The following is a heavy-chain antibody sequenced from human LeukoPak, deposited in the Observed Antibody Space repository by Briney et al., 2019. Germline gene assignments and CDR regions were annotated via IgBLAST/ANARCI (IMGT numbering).Heavy chain of an antibody. CDR1: GGSISSYY. D-gene: IGHD5-24*01. J-gene: IGHJ4*02. CDR3: ARDRDGYNY. CDR2: IYYSGST. V-gene: IGHV4-59*01. Sequence: MPSETLSLTCTVSGGSISSYYWSWIRQPPGKGLEWIGYIYYSGSTNYNPSLKSRVTISVDTSKNQFSLKLSSVTAADTAVYYCARDRDGYNYWGQGTLVTVSS.